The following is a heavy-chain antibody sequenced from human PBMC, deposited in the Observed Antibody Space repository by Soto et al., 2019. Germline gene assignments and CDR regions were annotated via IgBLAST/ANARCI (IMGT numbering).Heavy chain of an antibody. CDR2: INHSGST. CDR3: ARGPIIAAGWWFDP. Sequence: SETLSLTCAVYGGSFSGYYWSWIRQPPGKGLEWIGEINHSGSTNYNPSLKSRVTISVDTSKNQFSLKLSSVTAADTAVYYCARGPIIAAGWWFDPWGQGTLVTVSS. D-gene: IGHD6-6*01. J-gene: IGHJ5*02. CDR1: GGSFSGYY. V-gene: IGHV4-34*01.